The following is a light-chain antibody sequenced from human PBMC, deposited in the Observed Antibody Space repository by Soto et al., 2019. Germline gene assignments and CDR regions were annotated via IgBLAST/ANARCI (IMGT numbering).Light chain of an antibody. J-gene: IGLJ3*02. Sequence: QSALTQPASVSGSPGQSITISCTGSSSDVGSYNLVSWYQQYPGKAPKLMIYEATQRPSGVSDRFSGSKSGNTASLTLSGLQTEDEADYFCCSYAGRSNWVFGGGTKVTVL. CDR3: CSYAGRSNWV. CDR1: SSDVGSYNL. CDR2: EAT. V-gene: IGLV2-23*01.